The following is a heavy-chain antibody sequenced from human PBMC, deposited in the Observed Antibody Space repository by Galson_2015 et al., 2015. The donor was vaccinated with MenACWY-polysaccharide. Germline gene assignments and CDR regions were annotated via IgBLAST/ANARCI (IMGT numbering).Heavy chain of an antibody. J-gene: IGHJ4*02. CDR2: IGGGSSST. CDR3: ARDLRLITSGGAIAVRPSTFDN. CDR1: GFSFNTYT. D-gene: IGHD3-16*02. V-gene: IGHV3-48*01. Sequence: SLRLSCAASGFSFNTYTMSWVRQAPGKGPEWVSSIGGGSSSTSYADSVKGRFTISRDNAEQSLYLQMNSLSPEDTAVYYCARDLRLITSGGAIAVRPSTFDNWGQGTLVAVSS.